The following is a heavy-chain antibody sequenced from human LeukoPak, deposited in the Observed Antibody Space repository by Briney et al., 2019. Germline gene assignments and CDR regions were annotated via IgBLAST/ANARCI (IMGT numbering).Heavy chain of an antibody. J-gene: IGHJ6*02. CDR2: IYYSGST. CDR1: GGSISSYY. Sequence: PSETLSLTCTVSGGSISSYYWSWIRQPPGKGLEWIGYIYYSGSTNYNPSLKSRVTISVDTSKNQFSLKLSSVTAADTAVYYCARALVPATYYYYYYGMDVWGQGTTVTVSS. V-gene: IGHV4-59*01. D-gene: IGHD2-2*01. CDR3: ARALVPATYYYYYYGMDV.